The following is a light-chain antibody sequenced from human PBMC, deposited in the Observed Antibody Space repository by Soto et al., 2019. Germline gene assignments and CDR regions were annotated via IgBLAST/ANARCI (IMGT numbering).Light chain of an antibody. Sequence: DIVLKQSPGTRSLSPGERATLSCRASQSISSYLAWYQQKPGQAPRLLIYDASNRATGIPARFSGSGSGTDFTLTISSLEPEDFAVYYCQQRSNWQTFGQGTKVDIK. CDR1: QSISSY. V-gene: IGKV3-11*01. CDR2: DAS. CDR3: QQRSNWQT. J-gene: IGKJ1*01.